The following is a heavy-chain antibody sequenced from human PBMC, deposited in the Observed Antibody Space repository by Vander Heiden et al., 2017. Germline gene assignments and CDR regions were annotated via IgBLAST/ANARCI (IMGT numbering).Heavy chain of an antibody. V-gene: IGHV3-48*02. J-gene: IGHJ4*02. CDR2: ISSSSSTI. Sequence: EVQLVESGGGLVQPGGSLRLSCAAAGFTFSSYRMNWVRQASGKGLEWVSYISSSSSTIYYADSVKGRFTISRDNAKNSLYLQMNSLRDEDTAVYYCARDYLAYCGGDCYPDYFDYWGQGTLVTVSS. D-gene: IGHD2-21*02. CDR1: GFTFSSYR. CDR3: ARDYLAYCGGDCYPDYFDY.